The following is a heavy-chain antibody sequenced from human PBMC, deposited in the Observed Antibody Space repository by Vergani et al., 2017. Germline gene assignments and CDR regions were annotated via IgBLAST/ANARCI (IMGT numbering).Heavy chain of an antibody. V-gene: IGHV3-11*04. D-gene: IGHD2-2*01. CDR3: ARALHQYQLPYYYGMDV. Sequence: QVQLVESGGGVVQPGRSLRLSCAASGFTFSDYYMSWIRQAPGKGLEWVSYISSSGSTIYYADSVKGRFTISRDNAKNSLYLQMNSLRAEDTAVYYCARALHQYQLPYYYGMDVWGQGTTVTVSS. J-gene: IGHJ6*02. CDR2: ISSSGSTI. CDR1: GFTFSDYY.